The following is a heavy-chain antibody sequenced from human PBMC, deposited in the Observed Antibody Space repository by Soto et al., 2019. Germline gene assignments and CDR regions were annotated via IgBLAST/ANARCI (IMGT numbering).Heavy chain of an antibody. V-gene: IGHV1-46*01. CDR3: AAAQVDTAMVYYYGMDV. D-gene: IGHD5-18*01. Sequence: ASVKVSCKASGYTFTSYYMHWVRQAPGQGLEWMGIINPSGGSTSYAQKFQGRVTMTRDTSTSTVYMELSSLRSEDTAVYYCAAAQVDTAMVYYYGMDVWGQGTTVTVSS. CDR2: INPSGGST. CDR1: GYTFTSYY. J-gene: IGHJ6*02.